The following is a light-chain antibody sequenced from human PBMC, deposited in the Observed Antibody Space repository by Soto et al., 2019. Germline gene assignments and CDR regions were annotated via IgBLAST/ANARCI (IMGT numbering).Light chain of an antibody. CDR1: QSVSSN. V-gene: IGKV3-15*01. J-gene: IGKJ1*01. CDR2: GAS. CDR3: QQYNNRPPWT. Sequence: EIVMTQSPATLSVSPGERATLSCRASQSVSSNLAWYQQKPGQAPRLLIYGASTRAAGIPARFSGSGSGTEFTLTISSLQSEYFAVYYCQQYNNRPPWTFGQGTKV.